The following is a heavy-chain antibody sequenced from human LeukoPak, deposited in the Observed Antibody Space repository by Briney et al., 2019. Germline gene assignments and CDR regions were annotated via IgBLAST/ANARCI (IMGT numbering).Heavy chain of an antibody. Sequence: GGSLRLSCAASGFTFSDYYMNWIRQAPGKGLEWVSYISGSSSYTNYADSVKGRFTISRDNAKNSLYLQMNSLRAEDTAVYYCATRGHSSSWYYFDYWGQGTLVTVYS. J-gene: IGHJ4*02. CDR1: GFTFSDYY. CDR3: ATRGHSSSWYYFDY. D-gene: IGHD6-13*01. V-gene: IGHV3-11*03. CDR2: ISGSSSYT.